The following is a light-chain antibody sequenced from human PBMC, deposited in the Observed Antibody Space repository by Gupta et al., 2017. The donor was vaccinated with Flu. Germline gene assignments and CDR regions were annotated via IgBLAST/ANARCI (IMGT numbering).Light chain of an antibody. CDR3: NSYTSSSTLIV. CDR1: SIDVGGYNY. Sequence: SIDVGGYNYVSWYQQHPGKAPKLMIYDVSNRPSGVSNRFSGSKSGNTASLTISGLQAEDEADYYCNSYTSSSTLIVFGGGTKLTVL. V-gene: IGLV2-14*03. J-gene: IGLJ2*01. CDR2: DVS.